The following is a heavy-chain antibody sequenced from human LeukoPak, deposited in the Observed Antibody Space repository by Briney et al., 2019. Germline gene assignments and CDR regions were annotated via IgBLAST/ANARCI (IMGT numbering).Heavy chain of an antibody. V-gene: IGHV4-59*01. CDR3: ARDGEGYFDY. CDR2: IYYSGST. Sequence: SETLSLTCTVSGGSISSYYWSWIRQPPGKGLEWIGYIYYSGSTNYSPSLKSRVTISVDTSKNQFSLKLSSVTAADTAVYYCARDGEGYFDYWGQGTLVTVSS. J-gene: IGHJ4*02. CDR1: GGSISSYY.